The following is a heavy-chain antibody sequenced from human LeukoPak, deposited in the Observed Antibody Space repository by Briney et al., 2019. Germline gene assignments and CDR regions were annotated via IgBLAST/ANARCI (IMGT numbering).Heavy chain of an antibody. D-gene: IGHD3-10*01. V-gene: IGHV1-46*04. CDR1: GYTFTSYY. CDR2: INPSGGST. CDR3: ARGGSSVSYYYMDV. J-gene: IGHJ6*03. Sequence: ASVMVSCKASGYTFTSYYIHWVRQAPGQGLEWMGIINPSGGSTSYAQKLQGRVTMTRDASTSTLYMELSSLRSEDTAVYYCARGGSSVSYYYMDVWGKGTTVTVSS.